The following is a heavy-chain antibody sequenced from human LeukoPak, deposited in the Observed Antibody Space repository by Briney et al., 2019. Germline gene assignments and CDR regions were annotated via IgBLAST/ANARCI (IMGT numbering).Heavy chain of an antibody. CDR2: ISTNGETT. D-gene: IGHD1-26*01. Sequence: GGSLRLSCSGSGFPFNTHFMHWVRQTPGKALEYVSTISTNGETTFYADSVTGRFTISRDNSQNTLYLQMSSLRPDDTAVYYCVKDLSGTWSFDYWGQGTLVTVSS. CDR1: GFPFNTHF. J-gene: IGHJ4*02. V-gene: IGHV3-64D*06. CDR3: VKDLSGTWSFDY.